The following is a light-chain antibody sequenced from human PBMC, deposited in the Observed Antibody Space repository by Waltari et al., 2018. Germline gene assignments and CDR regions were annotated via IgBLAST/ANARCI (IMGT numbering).Light chain of an antibody. CDR2: AAS. CDR3: QKYSSPGS. Sequence: DIQMTQSPSSLSASVGDRVTITCRASRGLSNYLAWYQQKPGKVPKLLIYAASTLQSWVPSRFSGSGFGTDFTLTISSLQPEDVATYYCQKYSSPGSFGQGTKVEIK. CDR1: RGLSNY. V-gene: IGKV1-27*01. J-gene: IGKJ1*01.